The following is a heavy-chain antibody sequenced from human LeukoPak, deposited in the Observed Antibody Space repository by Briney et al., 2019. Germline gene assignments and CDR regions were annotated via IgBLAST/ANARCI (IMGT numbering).Heavy chain of an antibody. V-gene: IGHV3-21*01. Sequence: PGGSLRLSCAASGFTFSSYSMNWVRQAPGKGLEWVASISTSSSYIYYADSLKGRFTISRDNAKNSMYLQMNSLRTEDTAVYYCASSSGDADYWGQGTLVTVSS. CDR3: ASSSGDADY. CDR1: GFTFSSYS. CDR2: ISTSSSYI. J-gene: IGHJ4*02. D-gene: IGHD3-10*01.